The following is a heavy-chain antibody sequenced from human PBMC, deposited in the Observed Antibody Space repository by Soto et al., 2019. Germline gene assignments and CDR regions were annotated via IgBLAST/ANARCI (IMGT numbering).Heavy chain of an antibody. CDR3: AREYCTVTSCYGVDY. Sequence: QVQLVQSGAEVKMPGASVKVSCKASGDTFTTYGISWVRQAPGQGLEWMGWISGYNGNTKYAQKFQGRVIMTADTSTSTAYRELRSVSSDDTAVYYCAREYCTVTSCYGVDYWGQGTLVTVSS. V-gene: IGHV1-18*01. CDR2: ISGYNGNT. J-gene: IGHJ4*02. D-gene: IGHD2-2*01. CDR1: GDTFTTYG.